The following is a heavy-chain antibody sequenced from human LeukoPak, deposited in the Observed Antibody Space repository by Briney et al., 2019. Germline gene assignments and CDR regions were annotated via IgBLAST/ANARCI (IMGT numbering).Heavy chain of an antibody. CDR3: AKDQRGYGRIIDY. D-gene: IGHD3-10*01. CDR1: GFTFSSYA. CDR2: VSGSGSST. Sequence: GGSLRLSCAASGFTFSSYAMSWVRQAPRKGLEWVSSVSGSGSSTYYADSVKGRFTISRDNSKNTLYLQTNSLRAEDTAVYYCAKDQRGYGRIIDYWGQGTLVTISS. V-gene: IGHV3-23*01. J-gene: IGHJ4*02.